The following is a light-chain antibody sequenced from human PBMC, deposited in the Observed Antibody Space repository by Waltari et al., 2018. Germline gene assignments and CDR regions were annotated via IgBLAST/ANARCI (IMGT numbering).Light chain of an antibody. V-gene: IGKV3-20*01. J-gene: IGKJ1*01. CDR1: QSVSRY. Sequence: EIVLTQSPGTLSLSPGERATLSCRASQSVSRYLAWYQQKPGQAPTLLIYESSRRATGIPDRFSGMWFGTVFTLTISRLEPEDFAVYYCQKYGTLPATFGQGTKVEIK. CDR3: QKYGTLPAT. CDR2: ESS.